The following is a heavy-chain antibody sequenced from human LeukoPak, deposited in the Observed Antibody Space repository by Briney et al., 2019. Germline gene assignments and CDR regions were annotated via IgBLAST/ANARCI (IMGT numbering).Heavy chain of an antibody. CDR1: GFTFSTFA. CDR3: ARDLVGDGYSHDAYDI. Sequence: GGSLRLSCAASGFTFSTFAVIWVRQPPGKGLEWVSSIFPSGGEIHYADSVKGRFTISRDNAKNSLYLQMNSLRAEDTAVYYCARDLVGDGYSHDAYDIWGQGTMVTVSS. CDR2: IFPSGGEI. V-gene: IGHV3-21*04. J-gene: IGHJ3*02. D-gene: IGHD5-24*01.